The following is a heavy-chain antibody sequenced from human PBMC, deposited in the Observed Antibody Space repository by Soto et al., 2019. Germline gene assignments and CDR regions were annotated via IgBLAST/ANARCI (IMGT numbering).Heavy chain of an antibody. J-gene: IGHJ6*02. CDR1: GGSISSYY. D-gene: IGHD2-21*01. CDR2: NYTSGST. Sequence: VQLQESGPGLVKPSETLSLTCTVSGGSISSYYWSWIRQPAGKGLEWNGRNYTSGSTNYNPSLKSRVTMSVDTSKNQFSLKLSSVTAADAAVYYCARDEKHAYYYYGMDVWGQGTTVTVSS. V-gene: IGHV4-4*07. CDR3: ARDEKHAYYYYGMDV.